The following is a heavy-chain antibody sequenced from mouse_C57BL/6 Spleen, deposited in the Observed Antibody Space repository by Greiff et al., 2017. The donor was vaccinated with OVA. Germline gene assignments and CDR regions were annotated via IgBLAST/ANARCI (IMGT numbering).Heavy chain of an antibody. CDR1: GYTFTSYG. V-gene: IGHV1-81*01. CDR2: IYPRSGNT. D-gene: IGHD2-5*01. CDR3: ARSGSNPYAMDY. J-gene: IGHJ4*01. Sequence: VHLVESGAELARPGASVKLSCKASGYTFTSYGISWVKQRTGQGLEWIGEIYPRSGNTYYNEKFKGKATLTADKSSSTAYMELRSLTSEDSAVYFCARSGSNPYAMDYWGQGTSVTVSS.